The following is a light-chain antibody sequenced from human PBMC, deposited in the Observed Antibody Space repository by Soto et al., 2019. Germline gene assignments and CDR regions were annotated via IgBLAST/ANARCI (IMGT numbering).Light chain of an antibody. J-gene: IGLJ2*01. CDR2: SNN. CDR1: SSNIGSNT. V-gene: IGLV1-44*01. Sequence: QSVLTQPPSASGTPGQRVTISCSGSSSNIGSNTVNWYQQLPGTAPKLLIYSNNQRPSGVPDRFSGSKSGTSASLAINGLQSEDEADYYCAAWDDSLNGPVCGGGTKLTVL. CDR3: AAWDDSLNGPV.